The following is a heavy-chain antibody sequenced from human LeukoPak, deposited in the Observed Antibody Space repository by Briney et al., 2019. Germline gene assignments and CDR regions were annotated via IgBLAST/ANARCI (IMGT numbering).Heavy chain of an antibody. CDR3: ARLHCSTTSCYGKYYFDY. CDR1: GFIFSSSA. D-gene: IGHD2-2*01. J-gene: IGHJ4*02. Sequence: PGGSLRLSCAASGFIFSSSAMGWVRQAPGKGLEWVSSISRDSSYIYYADSVKGRFTIARDNAKNSLYLQMNSLTAEDTAVYYCARLHCSTTSCYGKYYFDYWGQGTLVTVSS. V-gene: IGHV3-21*01. CDR2: ISRDSSYI.